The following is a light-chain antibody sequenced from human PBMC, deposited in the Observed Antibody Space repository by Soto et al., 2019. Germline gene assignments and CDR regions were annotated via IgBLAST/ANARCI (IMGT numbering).Light chain of an antibody. CDR2: KAS. J-gene: IGKJ1*01. Sequence: DIPMTQSPSTLSASVGDRVTITCRASQTISFWLAWYQQKPGRAPKLLIYKASSSESGVPSRFSGSGSGTEFTLTISSLQPDDFATYYCQQYNDYPWTFGQGTKVEIK. CDR3: QQYNDYPWT. V-gene: IGKV1-5*03. CDR1: QTISFW.